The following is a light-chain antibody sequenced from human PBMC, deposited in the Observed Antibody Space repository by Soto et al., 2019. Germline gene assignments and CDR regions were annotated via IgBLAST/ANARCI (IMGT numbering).Light chain of an antibody. CDR2: GVN. CDR3: CSYAGISTFYV. CDR1: SSDVGSYNL. J-gene: IGLJ1*01. Sequence: SVLAQPRSVYGSPARSLTISCNRTSSDVGSYNLVSWYQQHPGKAPKLMIYGVNKRPSGVSNRFSGSKSGNTASLTISGLQAEDEADYYCCSYAGISTFYVFGTGTKVTVL. V-gene: IGLV2-23*02.